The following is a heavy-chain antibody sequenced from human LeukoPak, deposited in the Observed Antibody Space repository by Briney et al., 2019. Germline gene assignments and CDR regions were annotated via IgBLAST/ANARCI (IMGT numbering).Heavy chain of an antibody. J-gene: IGHJ4*01. CDR2: ISCNGGST. Sequence: GVSLRLSCSASGFTFSSYAMHWVRQAPGKGLEYVSAISCNGGSTYYADSVKGRFTISRDNSKNTLYLQMSSLRAEDTAVYYCVKVNEQWLVQGRRQCYFDYWGQGTLVTVFS. D-gene: IGHD6-19*01. CDR3: VKVNEQWLVQGRRQCYFDY. V-gene: IGHV3-64D*09. CDR1: GFTFSSYA.